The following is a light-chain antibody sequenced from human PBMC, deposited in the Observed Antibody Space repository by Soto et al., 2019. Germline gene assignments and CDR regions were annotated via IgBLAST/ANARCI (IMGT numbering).Light chain of an antibody. CDR2: WAS. CDR1: HSVLFTSNNKDF. Sequence: DIVMTQSPDSLAVSLGERATITCNSSHSVLFTSNNKDFLAWYQQRPGQSPKLILFWASTRASGVPDRFSGSGSGTDFTLTIDSLQAEDAAVYYSNQFYSXPPTSGQWTKV. J-gene: IGKJ1*01. V-gene: IGKV4-1*01. CDR3: NQFYSXPPT.